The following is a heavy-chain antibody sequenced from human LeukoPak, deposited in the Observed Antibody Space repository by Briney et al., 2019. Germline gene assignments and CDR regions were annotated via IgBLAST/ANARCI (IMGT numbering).Heavy chain of an antibody. Sequence: SETLSLTCTVSGGSISSSSYYWGWIRQPPGKGLEWIGYIYYSGSTNYNPSLKSRVTISVDTSKNQFSLKLSSVTAADTAVYYCARVYYSSSYDYWYFDLWGRGTLVTVSS. CDR3: ARVYYSSSYDYWYFDL. D-gene: IGHD6-13*01. CDR1: GGSISSSSYY. J-gene: IGHJ2*01. V-gene: IGHV4-61*05. CDR2: IYYSGST.